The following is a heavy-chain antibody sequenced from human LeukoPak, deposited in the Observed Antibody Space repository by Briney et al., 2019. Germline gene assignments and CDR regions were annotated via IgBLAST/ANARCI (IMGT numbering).Heavy chain of an antibody. J-gene: IGHJ4*02. D-gene: IGHD6-19*01. CDR2: IWYDGSNK. Sequence: GRSLRLSCAASGFTFSSYGMHWVRQAPGKGLEWVAVIWYDGSNKYYADSVKGRFTISRDNSKNTVYLQMNSLRADDTAVYYCAKTTAGYSSGRYPGWPVDYWGQGTLVTVSS. V-gene: IGHV3-33*06. CDR1: GFTFSSYG. CDR3: AKTTAGYSSGRYPGWPVDY.